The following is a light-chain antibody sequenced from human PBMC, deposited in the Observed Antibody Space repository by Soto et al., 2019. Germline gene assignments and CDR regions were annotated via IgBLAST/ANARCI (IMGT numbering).Light chain of an antibody. V-gene: IGKV1-5*03. Sequence: DIQMTQSPSTLSASVGDRVTITCRVGESVSRWLAWYQQKPGRTPKLLIYQASTLETGVPSRFSGSGSGTEFTLTISSLHPDDFATYYCQQYNVYSQAFGQGTKVEIK. CDR3: QQYNVYSQA. J-gene: IGKJ1*01. CDR1: ESVSRW. CDR2: QAS.